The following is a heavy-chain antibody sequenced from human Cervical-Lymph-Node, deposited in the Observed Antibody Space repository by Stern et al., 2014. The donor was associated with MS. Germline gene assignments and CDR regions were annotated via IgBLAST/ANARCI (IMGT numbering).Heavy chain of an antibody. V-gene: IGHV2-5*01. J-gene: IGHJ4*02. CDR3: AHRTAGPFDY. CDR1: GFSLSTSGLG. CDR2: IYWNDQK. Sequence: QVTLKESGPALVKPTKTLTLTCPFSGFSLSTSGLGVGWIRQPPGEALEWLAYIYWNDQKRYSPSLKSRLTITKDTSKNQVVLTLTNVDPVDTATYYCAHRTAGPFDYWGQGTLVTVSS.